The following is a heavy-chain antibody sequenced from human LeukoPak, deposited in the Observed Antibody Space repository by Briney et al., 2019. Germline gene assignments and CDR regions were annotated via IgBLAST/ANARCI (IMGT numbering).Heavy chain of an antibody. CDR2: IYYSGST. D-gene: IGHD3-10*01. CDR3: ARMRHGSGSYCTPGGDYFDY. V-gene: IGHV4-39*01. J-gene: IGHJ4*02. Sequence: SETLCLTCTVSGGSISSSSYYWGWIRPPPGKGLEWIGSIYYSGSTYYNPSFKSRVTISVDTSKNQFSLKLSSVTAADTAVYYCARMRHGSGSYCTPGGDYFDYWGQGTLVTVSS. CDR1: GGSISSSSYY.